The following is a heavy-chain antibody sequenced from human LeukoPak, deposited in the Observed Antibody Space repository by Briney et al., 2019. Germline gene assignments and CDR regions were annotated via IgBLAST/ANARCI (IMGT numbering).Heavy chain of an antibody. CDR3: ASSGWYQRGQNWFDP. D-gene: IGHD6-19*01. J-gene: IGHJ5*02. CDR1: GGSISSSSYY. Sequence: SETLSLTCTVSGGSISSSSYYWGWIRQHPGKGLEWIGSIYYSGSTYYNPSLKSRVTISVDTSKNQFSLKLSSVTAADTAVYYCASSGWYQRGQNWFDPGAREPWSPSPQ. V-gene: IGHV4-39*01. CDR2: IYYSGST.